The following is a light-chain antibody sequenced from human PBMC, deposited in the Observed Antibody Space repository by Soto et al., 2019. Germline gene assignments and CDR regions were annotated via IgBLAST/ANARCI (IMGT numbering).Light chain of an antibody. J-gene: IGKJ2*01. CDR3: QKYGSSPDI. CDR1: QSVSSSY. V-gene: IGKV3-20*01. CDR2: GAS. Sequence: EIVLTQSPGTLSLSPGERATLSCRASQSVSSSYLAWYQHKPGQAPRLLIYGASSRATGIPDRFSGSGSGTDFLLTISRLVLEDFAEYYCQKYGSSPDILGQGTRVDNK.